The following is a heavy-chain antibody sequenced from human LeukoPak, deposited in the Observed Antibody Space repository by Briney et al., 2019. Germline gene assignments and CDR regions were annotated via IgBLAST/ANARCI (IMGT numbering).Heavy chain of an antibody. Sequence: ASVKVSCKASGYTFTSYGISWVRQAPGQGLEWMGWISAYNGNTNYAQKLQGRVTMTTDTSTSTTYMELRSLRSDDTAVYYCARSISGSPGSYFDYWGQGTLVTVSS. J-gene: IGHJ4*02. CDR2: ISAYNGNT. CDR3: ARSISGSPGSYFDY. V-gene: IGHV1-18*01. D-gene: IGHD1-26*01. CDR1: GYTFTSYG.